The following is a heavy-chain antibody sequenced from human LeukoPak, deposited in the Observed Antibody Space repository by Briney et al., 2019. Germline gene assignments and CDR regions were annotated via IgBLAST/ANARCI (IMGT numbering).Heavy chain of an antibody. D-gene: IGHD6-6*01. CDR3: ARGSIASRRGYFDY. CDR1: GGSFSGYY. J-gene: IGHJ4*02. CDR2: IYTSGST. V-gene: IGHV4-59*10. Sequence: SETLSLTCAVYGGSFSGYYWSWIRQPAGKGLEWIGRIYTSGSTNYNPSLKSRVTMSVDTSKNQFSLKLSSVTAADTAVYYCARGSIASRRGYFDYWGQGTLVTVSS.